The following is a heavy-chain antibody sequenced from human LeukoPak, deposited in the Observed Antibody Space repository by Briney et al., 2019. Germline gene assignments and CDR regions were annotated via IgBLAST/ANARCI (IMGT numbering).Heavy chain of an antibody. J-gene: IGHJ4*02. V-gene: IGHV3-7*01. D-gene: IGHD3-10*01. CDR1: GFTFSSYW. Sequence: QAGGSLRLSCAASGFTFSSYWMSWVRQAPGKGLEWVANIKQDGSEKYYVDSVKGRFTISRDNSKNTLYLQMNSLRAEDTAVYYCAKDPSSGSYYNYFDYWGQGTLVTVSS. CDR3: AKDPSSGSYYNYFDY. CDR2: IKQDGSEK.